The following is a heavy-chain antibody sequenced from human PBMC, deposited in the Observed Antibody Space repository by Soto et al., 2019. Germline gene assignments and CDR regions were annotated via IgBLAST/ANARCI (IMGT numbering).Heavy chain of an antibody. D-gene: IGHD4-17*01. CDR3: TTEEATVTPGGGAFDI. CDR1: GFTFSNAW. CDR2: IKSKTDGGTT. V-gene: IGHV3-15*01. Sequence: EVQLVESGGGLVKPGGSLRLSCAASGFTFSNAWMSWVRQAPGKGLEWVGRIKSKTDGGTTDYAAHVKGRFTISRDDSKNTLYLQMNSLKTDDTAVYYCTTEEATVTPGGGAFDIWGQGTMVTVSS. J-gene: IGHJ3*02.